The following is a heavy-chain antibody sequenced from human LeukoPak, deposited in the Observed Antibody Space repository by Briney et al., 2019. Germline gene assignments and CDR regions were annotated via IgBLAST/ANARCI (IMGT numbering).Heavy chain of an antibody. V-gene: IGHV3-64*01. CDR1: GFTFSSYA. CDR3: ARDLGRRYSSGWYYGFDAFDI. J-gene: IGHJ3*02. Sequence: GGSLRLSCAASGFTFSSYAMHWVRQAPGKGLEYVSAISSNGGSTYYANSVKGRFTISRDNSKNTLYLQMGSLRAEDMAVYYCARDLGRRYSSGWYYGFDAFDIWGQGTMVTVSS. D-gene: IGHD6-19*01. CDR2: ISSNGGST.